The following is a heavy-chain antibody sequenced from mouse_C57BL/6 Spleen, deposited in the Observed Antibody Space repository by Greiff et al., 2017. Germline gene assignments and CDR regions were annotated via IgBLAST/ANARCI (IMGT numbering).Heavy chain of an antibody. V-gene: IGHV1-69*01. CDR2: IDPSDSYT. Sequence: QVQLQQPGAELVMPGASVKLSCKASGYTFTSYWMHWVKQRPGQGLEWIGEIDPSDSYTNYNQKFKGKSTLTVDKSSSTAYMQLSSLTSEDSADYYCARSTDAMDYWGQGTSVTVSS. J-gene: IGHJ4*01. CDR1: GYTFTSYW. D-gene: IGHD2-1*01. CDR3: ARSTDAMDY.